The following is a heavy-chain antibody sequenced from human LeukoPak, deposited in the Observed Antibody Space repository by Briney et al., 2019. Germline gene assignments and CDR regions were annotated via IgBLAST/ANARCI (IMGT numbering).Heavy chain of an antibody. CDR2: TFYRSKWYN. CDR1: GDSVSNKDAA. V-gene: IGHV6-1*01. D-gene: IGHD2-15*01. J-gene: IGHJ4*02. Sequence: SRTLSPTCAISGDSVSNKDAAWNWTRESPSRGLEWLGRTFYRSKWYNDYAVSVKGRIIVSADTSKNQFSLHLNSVTPDDTAVYYCGRTVGYFDYWGQGILVTVSS. CDR3: GRTVGYFDY.